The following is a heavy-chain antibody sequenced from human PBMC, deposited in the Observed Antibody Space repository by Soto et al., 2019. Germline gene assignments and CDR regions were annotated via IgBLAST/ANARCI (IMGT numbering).Heavy chain of an antibody. J-gene: IGHJ6*02. Sequence: GESLKISCKGSGYSFTNYWIGWVRQMPGKDLEWIGIIYPEDSETRYSPSFQGLVTISVDKSISTAYLQWNSLQASDTATYYCARSLRTYYYGSGSPETYYYYGMDVWGQGTTVTVSS. V-gene: IGHV5-51*01. CDR2: IYPEDSET. CDR1: GYSFTNYW. CDR3: ARSLRTYYYGSGSPETYYYYGMDV. D-gene: IGHD3-10*01.